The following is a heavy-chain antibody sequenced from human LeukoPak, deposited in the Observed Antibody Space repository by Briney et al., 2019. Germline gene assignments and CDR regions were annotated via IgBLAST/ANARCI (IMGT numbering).Heavy chain of an antibody. Sequence: GGSLRLSCAASRFTFSSYGMHWVRQAPGKGLEWVAVISYDGSNKYYADSVKGRFTISRDNSKNTLYLQMNSLRAEDTAVYYCAKSLVPRVPIDYWGQGTLVTVSS. CDR2: ISYDGSNK. V-gene: IGHV3-30*18. D-gene: IGHD3-16*01. CDR3: AKSLVPRVPIDY. J-gene: IGHJ4*02. CDR1: RFTFSSYG.